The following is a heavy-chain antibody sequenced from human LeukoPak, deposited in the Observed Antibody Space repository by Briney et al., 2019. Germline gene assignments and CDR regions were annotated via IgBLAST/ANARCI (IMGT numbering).Heavy chain of an antibody. CDR2: ISYDGSNK. CDR3: ARDEIEYQLLLRYYFDY. CDR1: GFTFSSYA. Sequence: GGSLRLSCAASGFTFSSYAMHWARQAPGKGLEWVAVISYDGSNKYYADSVKGRFTISRDNSKNTLYLQMNSLRAEDTAVYYCARDEIEYQLLLRYYFDYWGQGTLVTVSS. D-gene: IGHD2-2*01. J-gene: IGHJ4*02. V-gene: IGHV3-30-3*01.